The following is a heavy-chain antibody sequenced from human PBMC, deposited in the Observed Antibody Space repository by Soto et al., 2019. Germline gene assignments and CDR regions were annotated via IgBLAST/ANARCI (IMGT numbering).Heavy chain of an antibody. D-gene: IGHD6-13*01. CDR1: GYTFTSYG. J-gene: IGHJ6*02. CDR3: ARDDGSSSSKHYYYYYGMDV. Sequence: QVQLVQSGAEVKKPGASVKVSCKASGYTFTSYGISWVRQAPGQGLEGMGWISAYNGNTNYAQKLQGRVTMTTDTSTSTAYMELRSLRSDDTAVYYCARDDGSSSSKHYYYYYGMDVWGQGTTVTVSS. CDR2: ISAYNGNT. V-gene: IGHV1-18*01.